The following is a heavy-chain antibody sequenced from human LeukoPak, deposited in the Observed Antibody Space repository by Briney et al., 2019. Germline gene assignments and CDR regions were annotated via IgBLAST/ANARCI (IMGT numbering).Heavy chain of an antibody. CDR2: ISSSSSYI. D-gene: IGHD3-9*01. V-gene: IGHV3-21*01. CDR3: ARESYYDILTGPGLYYYYGMDV. CDR1: GFTFSSYS. J-gene: IGHJ6*02. Sequence: KAGGSLRLSCAASGFTFSSYSMNWVRQAPGKGLEWVSSISSSSSYIYYADSVKGRFTISRDNAKNSLYLQMNSLRAEDTAVYYCARESYYDILTGPGLYYYYGMDVWGQGTTVTVSS.